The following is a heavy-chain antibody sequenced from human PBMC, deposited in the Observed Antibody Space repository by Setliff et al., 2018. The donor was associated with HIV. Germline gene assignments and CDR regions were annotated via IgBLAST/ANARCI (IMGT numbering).Heavy chain of an antibody. D-gene: IGHD2-15*01. J-gene: IGHJ6*04. V-gene: IGHV4-34*01. CDR2: IHHSGNT. CDR1: GGSFSGYY. CDR3: APQRGYYMDV. Sequence: PSETLSLTCADYGGSFSGYYWRWIRQPPGKGLKWIGEIHHSGNTNYNPSLGSRVTISVDMSKNQFSLQLRSVTAADTAVYYCAPQRGYYMDVWGNGTTVTVSS.